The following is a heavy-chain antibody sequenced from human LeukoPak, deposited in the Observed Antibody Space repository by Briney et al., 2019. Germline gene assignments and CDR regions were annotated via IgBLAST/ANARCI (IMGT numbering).Heavy chain of an antibody. Sequence: SETLSLTCTVSGGSISSYYWSWIRQPPGKGLEWIGYIYYSGSTNYNPSLKSRVTISVDTSKNQFSLKLSSVTAADTAVYHCVRQAGYFDYWGQGTLVTVSS. CDR2: IYYSGST. CDR3: VRQAGYFDY. V-gene: IGHV4-59*08. J-gene: IGHJ4*02. CDR1: GGSISSYY.